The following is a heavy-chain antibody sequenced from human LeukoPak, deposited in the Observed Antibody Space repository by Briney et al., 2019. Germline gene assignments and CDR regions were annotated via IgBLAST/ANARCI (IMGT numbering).Heavy chain of an antibody. Sequence: SETLSLTCTVSGGSISSSSYYWGWIRQPPGKGLEWIGSIYYSGSTYYNPSLKSRVTISLDKSAKQVSLRLTSVTAADTAIYYCARDSSAPRSYFALDVWGQGTTVTVSS. V-gene: IGHV4-39*07. CDR3: ARDSSAPRSYFALDV. CDR1: GGSISSSSYY. D-gene: IGHD6-19*01. J-gene: IGHJ6*01. CDR2: IYYSGST.